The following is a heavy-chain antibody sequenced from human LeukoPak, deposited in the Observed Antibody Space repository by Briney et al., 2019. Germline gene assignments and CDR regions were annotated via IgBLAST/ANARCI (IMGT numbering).Heavy chain of an antibody. J-gene: IGHJ4*02. V-gene: IGHV1-69*13. Sequence: ASVKVSCKASGGTFSSYAISWVRQAPGQGIEWMGGIIPIFGTANYAQKFQGRVTITADESTSTAYMELSSLRSEDTAVYYCASGPYYYDSSGYYYFDYWGQGTLVTVSS. CDR2: IIPIFGTA. CDR3: ASGPYYYDSSGYYYFDY. CDR1: GGTFSSYA. D-gene: IGHD3-22*01.